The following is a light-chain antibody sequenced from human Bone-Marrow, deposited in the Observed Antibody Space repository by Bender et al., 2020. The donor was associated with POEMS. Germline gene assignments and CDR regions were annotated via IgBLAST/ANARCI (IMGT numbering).Light chain of an antibody. CDR3: QSFDSSTYF. CDR1: SGRLASNY. V-gene: IGLV6-57*04. J-gene: IGLJ1*01. Sequence: NFMLAQPHSVSASPGKTVTISCTRTSGRLASNYVQWYQQRPGSAPTLVIYEDTQRPSGVPDRFSGSIDSSSNSASLTISGLKAEDEGDYYCQSFDSSTYFVGTGTKVTVL. CDR2: EDT.